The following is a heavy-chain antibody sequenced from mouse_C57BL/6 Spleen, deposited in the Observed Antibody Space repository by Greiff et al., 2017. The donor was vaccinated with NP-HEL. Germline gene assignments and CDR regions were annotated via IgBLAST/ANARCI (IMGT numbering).Heavy chain of an antibody. CDR3: ARDGYAMDY. D-gene: IGHD2-3*01. J-gene: IGHJ4*01. CDR1: GYAFTNYL. Sequence: VQLQQSGAELVRPGTSVKVSCKASGYAFTNYLIEWVKQRPGQGLEWIGVINPGSGGTNYNEKFKGKATLTADTSSSTAYMQLSSLTSEDAAVYFCARDGYAMDYWGQGTSVTVSS. V-gene: IGHV1-54*01. CDR2: INPGSGGT.